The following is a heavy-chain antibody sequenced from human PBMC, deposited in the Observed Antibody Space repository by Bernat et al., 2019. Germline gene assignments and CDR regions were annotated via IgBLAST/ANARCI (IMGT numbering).Heavy chain of an antibody. D-gene: IGHD2-2*01. CDR2: INPTGGST. CDR1: GYTFTSYY. J-gene: IGHJ4*02. CDR3: ARGPGCISTSCPYYFDY. Sequence: QVQLVQSGAEVKKPGASVKVSCKASGYTFTSYYMHWVRQAPGQGLEWMGFINPTGGSTNYAQKFQGRVTMTRDTSTSTVYMELSSLRSEDTAVYYCARGPGCISTSCPYYFDYWGQGTLLTVSS. V-gene: IGHV1-46*01.